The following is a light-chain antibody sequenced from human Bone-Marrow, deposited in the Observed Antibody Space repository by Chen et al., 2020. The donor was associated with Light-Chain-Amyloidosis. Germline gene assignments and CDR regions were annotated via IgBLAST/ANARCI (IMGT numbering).Light chain of an antibody. CDR3: SSYTITSTLV. Sequence: QSALTQPASVSGSPGQSITISCTGTSSDVGGDNHVSWYQQHPDKAPTLMIYEVTNRPSWVPDRFSGSKSDNTASLTSSGLKTEDEADYFCSSYTITSTLVFGSGTRVTVL. V-gene: IGLV2-14*01. CDR1: SSDVGGDNH. CDR2: EVT. J-gene: IGLJ1*01.